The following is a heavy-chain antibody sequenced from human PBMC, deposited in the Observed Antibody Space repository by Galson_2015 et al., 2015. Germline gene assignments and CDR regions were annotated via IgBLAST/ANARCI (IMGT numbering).Heavy chain of an antibody. D-gene: IGHD6-13*01. CDR2: ISSNGGST. CDR3: VKRRAAARWEFDY. CDR1: GFTFSSYA. J-gene: IGHJ4*02. V-gene: IGHV3-64D*06. Sequence: SLRLSCAASGFTFSSYAMHWVRQAPGKGLEYVSAISSNGGSTYYADSVKGRFTISRDNSKNTLYLQMSSLRAEDTAVYYCVKRRAAARWEFDYWGQGTLVTVSS.